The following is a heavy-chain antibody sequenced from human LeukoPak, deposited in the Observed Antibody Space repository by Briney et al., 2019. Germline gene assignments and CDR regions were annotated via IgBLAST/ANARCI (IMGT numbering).Heavy chain of an antibody. D-gene: IGHD1-26*01. CDR2: INPNSGGT. Sequence: ASVKVSCKASGYTFTGYYMHWVRQAPGQGLEWMGWINPNSGGTNYAQKFQGRVTMTRGTSISTAYMELSRLRSDDTAVYYCARDRSGSYWDAFDIWGQGTMVTVSS. V-gene: IGHV1-2*02. CDR1: GYTFTGYY. CDR3: ARDRSGSYWDAFDI. J-gene: IGHJ3*02.